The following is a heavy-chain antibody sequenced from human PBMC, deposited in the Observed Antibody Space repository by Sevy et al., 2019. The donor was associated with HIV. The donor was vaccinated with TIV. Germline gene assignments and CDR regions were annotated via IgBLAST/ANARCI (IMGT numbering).Heavy chain of an antibody. CDR3: ARDGGCSSTSCLLYFDS. D-gene: IGHD2-2*01. V-gene: IGHV3-21*01. CDR2: ITGGSSYI. J-gene: IGHJ4*02. Sequence: GGSLRLSCAASGFTFSSYTMNWVRQAPGKGLEWVSSITGGSSYIYDADSVKGRFTISRDNAKNSLYLQMNSLRAEDTTVYYCARDGGCSSTSCLLYFDSWGQGSLVTVSS. CDR1: GFTFSSYT.